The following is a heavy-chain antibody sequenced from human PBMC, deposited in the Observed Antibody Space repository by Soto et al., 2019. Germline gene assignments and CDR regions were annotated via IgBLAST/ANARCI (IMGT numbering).Heavy chain of an antibody. J-gene: IGHJ4*02. CDR1: GCSFTSYW. Sequence: HXESLKISCKGSGCSFTSYWISWVRQMPGKGLEWMGRIDPSDSYTNYSPSFQGHVTISADKSISTAYLQWSSLKASDTAMYYCARLPAPDYDFWSGYFDYWGQGTLVTV. D-gene: IGHD3-3*01. CDR3: ARLPAPDYDFWSGYFDY. V-gene: IGHV5-10-1*01. CDR2: IDPSDSYT.